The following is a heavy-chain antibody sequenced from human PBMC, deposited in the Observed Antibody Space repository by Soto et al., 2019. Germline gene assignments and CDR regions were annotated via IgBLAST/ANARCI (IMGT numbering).Heavy chain of an antibody. Sequence: QAQLVESGGGVVQPGGSLRLSCEGSGFSFDSYGLHWVRQAPGKGLEWVALISSDGSDTRYGTSVKGRFTVSRDNSKRSLYLQMPSPRGEDTAVYYCARRTSMVLEGYNWCDPWGQGTLVTVST. CDR3: ARRTSMVLEGYNWCDP. CDR2: ISSDGSDT. V-gene: IGHV3-30*03. CDR1: GFSFDSYG. D-gene: IGHD5-18*01. J-gene: IGHJ5*02.